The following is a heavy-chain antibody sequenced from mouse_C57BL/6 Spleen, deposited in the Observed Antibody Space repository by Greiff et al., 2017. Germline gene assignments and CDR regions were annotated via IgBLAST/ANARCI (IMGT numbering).Heavy chain of an antibody. CDR2: ISGGGGNT. V-gene: IGHV5-9*01. J-gene: IGHJ1*03. CDR1: GFTFSSYT. Sequence: EVKVVESGGGLVKPGGSLKLSCAASGFTFSSYTMSWVRQTPEKRLEWVATISGGGGNTYYPDSVKGRFTISRDNAKNTLYLQMSSLRSEDTALYYCARRTSYWYFDVWGTGTTVTVSS. CDR3: ARRTSYWYFDV.